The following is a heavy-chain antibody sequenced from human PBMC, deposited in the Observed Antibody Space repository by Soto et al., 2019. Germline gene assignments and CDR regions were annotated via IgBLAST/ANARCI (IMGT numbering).Heavy chain of an antibody. D-gene: IGHD3-10*01. CDR1: GDSISNNSFY. CDR2: IYHSGST. CDR3: ARHYGYYSHYMDV. V-gene: IGHV4-39*01. Sequence: SETLSLTCTASGDSISNNSFYWGWIRQPPGKGLEWIGTIYHSGSTYYNPSLKSRVTISVDTSNNQLSLKLSSVTAADTAVYYCARHYGYYSHYMDVWTKGTTVTVSS. J-gene: IGHJ6*03.